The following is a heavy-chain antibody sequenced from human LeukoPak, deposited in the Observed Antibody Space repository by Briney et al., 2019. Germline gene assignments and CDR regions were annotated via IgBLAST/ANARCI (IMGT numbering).Heavy chain of an antibody. J-gene: IGHJ4*02. CDR1: GFTFSSYA. V-gene: IGHV3-23*01. CDR2: ISGSGGST. Sequence: GGSLRLSCAASGFTFSSYAMSWVRQAPGKGLEWVSAISGSGGSTYYADSVKGRFTISRDNAKNSLYLQMNSLRDEDTAVYYCARGYDYVWGSYRPFDYWGQGTLVTVSS. D-gene: IGHD3-16*02. CDR3: ARGYDYVWGSYRPFDY.